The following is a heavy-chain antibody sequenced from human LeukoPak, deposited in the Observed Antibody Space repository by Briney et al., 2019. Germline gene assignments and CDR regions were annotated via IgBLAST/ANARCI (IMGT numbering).Heavy chain of an antibody. V-gene: IGHV4-59*01. CDR2: IYNTGST. D-gene: IGHD6-25*01. J-gene: IGHJ3*01. CDR3: AKDRRHRDGFDF. Sequence: SETLSLTCIVSSGSISGYYWSWIRQPPGKGLDWIGYIYNTGSTNYNPSLKSRVTMSLDTSKNQFSLKLSSVTAADTAIYYCAKDRRHRDGFDFWGQGTMVTVSS. CDR1: SGSISGYY.